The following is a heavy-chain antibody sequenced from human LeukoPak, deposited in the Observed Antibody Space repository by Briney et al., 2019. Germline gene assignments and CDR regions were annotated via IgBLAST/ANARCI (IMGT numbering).Heavy chain of an antibody. CDR1: GYTFTSYG. V-gene: IGHV1-18*01. CDR3: ARSGLLWFGESYFDY. CDR2: ISAYNGNT. J-gene: IGHJ4*02. D-gene: IGHD3-10*01. Sequence: GASVKVSCKASGYTFTSYGISWVRQAPGQGLEWMGWISAYNGNTNYAQKLQGRVTMTTDTSTSTAYMELRSLRSDDTAVYYCARSGLLWFGESYFDYWGQGTLVTVSS.